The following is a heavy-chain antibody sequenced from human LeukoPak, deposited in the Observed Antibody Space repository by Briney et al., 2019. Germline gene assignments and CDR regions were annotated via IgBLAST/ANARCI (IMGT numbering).Heavy chain of an antibody. CDR3: ARGPRGIAAAGTLAFDI. Sequence: ASVKVSCKASGYTFTSYYMHWVRQAPGQGLEWMGIIRPSGGSTSYAQKFRGRVTMTRDTSTSTVYMELSSLRSEDTAVYYCARGPRGIAAAGTLAFDIWGQGTMVTVSS. J-gene: IGHJ3*02. D-gene: IGHD6-13*01. V-gene: IGHV1-46*01. CDR1: GYTFTSYY. CDR2: IRPSGGST.